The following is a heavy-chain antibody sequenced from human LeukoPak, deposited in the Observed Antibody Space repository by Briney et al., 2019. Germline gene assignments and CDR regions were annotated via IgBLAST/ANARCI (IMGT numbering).Heavy chain of an antibody. CDR3: ARADGNYYDSSGYYKLYHDAFDI. J-gene: IGHJ3*02. CDR2: IYYSGST. V-gene: IGHV4-59*01. D-gene: IGHD3-22*01. CDR1: GGSISSYY. Sequence: SETLSLTCTVSGGSISSYYWSWIRQPPGKGLEWIGYIYYSGSTNYNPSLKSRVTLSVDTSKNQFSLKLSSVTAADTAVYYCARADGNYYDSSGYYKLYHDAFDIWGQGTMVTVSS.